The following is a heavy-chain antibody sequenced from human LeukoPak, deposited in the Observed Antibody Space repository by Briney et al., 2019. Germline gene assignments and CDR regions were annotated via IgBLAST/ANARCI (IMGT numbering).Heavy chain of an antibody. D-gene: IGHD1-26*01. CDR2: IYYSGST. J-gene: IGHJ5*02. Sequence: PSETLSLTCAVYGGSFSGYFWTWLRQPPGKGLEWIGYIYYSGSTNYNPSLKSRVTISVETSKNQFSLKLSSVTAADTAVYYCAREISGSYFGVWFDPWGQGTLVTVSS. CDR3: AREISGSYFGVWFDP. V-gene: IGHV4-59*01. CDR1: GGSFSGYF.